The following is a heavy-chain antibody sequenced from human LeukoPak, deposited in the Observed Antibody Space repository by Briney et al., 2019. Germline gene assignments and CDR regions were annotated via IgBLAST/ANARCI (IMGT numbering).Heavy chain of an antibody. V-gene: IGHV1-69*13. CDR3: ARDVGYSYGYSDYYYMDV. CDR2: IIPIFGTA. CDR1: GDTFSNYG. J-gene: IGHJ6*03. Sequence: SVKVSCKASGDTFSNYGISWVRQAPGQGLEWMGGIIPIFGTANYAQKFQGRVTITADESTSTAYMELSSLRSEDTAVYYCARDVGYSYGYSDYYYMDVWGKGTTVTISS. D-gene: IGHD5-18*01.